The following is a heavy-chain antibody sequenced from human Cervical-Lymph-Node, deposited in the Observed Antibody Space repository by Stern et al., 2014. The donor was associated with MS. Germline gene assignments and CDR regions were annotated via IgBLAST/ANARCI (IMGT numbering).Heavy chain of an antibody. CDR2: ISWNSGSI. J-gene: IGHJ4*02. CDR3: AKEGLTYRSSWPGFDY. V-gene: IGHV3-9*01. Sequence: EVQLVESGGGLVQPGRSLRLSCVASGFTFHDFAMHWVRQAPGKGLEWVSGISWNSGSIGYADSVKARFTISRDNAKTSLFLQMNSLRAEDTAFYYCAKEGLTYRSSWPGFDYWAQGMPVTVPP. CDR1: GFTFHDFA. D-gene: IGHD6-13*01.